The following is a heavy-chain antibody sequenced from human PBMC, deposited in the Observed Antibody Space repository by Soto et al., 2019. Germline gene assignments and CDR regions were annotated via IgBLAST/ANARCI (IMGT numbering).Heavy chain of an antibody. D-gene: IGHD3-22*01. V-gene: IGHV1-69*06. Sequence: SVKVSCKASGGTFSSYAISWVRQAPGQGLEWMGGIIPIFGTANYAQKFQGRVTITADKSTSTAYMELSSLRSEDTAVYYRARIIKYYYDSSGYPLAYDAFDIWGQGTMVTVSS. CDR2: IIPIFGTA. J-gene: IGHJ3*02. CDR1: GGTFSSYA. CDR3: ARIIKYYYDSSGYPLAYDAFDI.